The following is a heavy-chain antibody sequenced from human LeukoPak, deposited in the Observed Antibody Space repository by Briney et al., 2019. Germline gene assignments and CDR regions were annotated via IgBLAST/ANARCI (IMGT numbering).Heavy chain of an antibody. J-gene: IGHJ4*02. V-gene: IGHV1-69*04. CDR1: GGTFSSYA. D-gene: IGHD3-10*01. Sequence: ASVKVSCKASGGTFSSYAIIWVRQAPGQGLEWMGRIIPILGIANYAQKFQGRVTITADKPTSTAYMELSSLRSEDTAVYYCARDLLVRGVIYDYWGQGTLVTVSS. CDR3: ARDLLVRGVIYDY. CDR2: IIPILGIA.